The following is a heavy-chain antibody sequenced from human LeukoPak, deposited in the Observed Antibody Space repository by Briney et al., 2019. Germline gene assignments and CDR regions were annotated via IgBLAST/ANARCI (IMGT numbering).Heavy chain of an antibody. CDR2: INHSGST. V-gene: IGHV4-34*01. CDR3: ARHLARSRYYYGSGSSFDY. J-gene: IGHJ4*02. D-gene: IGHD3-10*01. Sequence: PSETLSLTCAVYGGSFSGYYWSWIRQPPGKGLEWIGEINHSGSTNYNPSLKSRVTISVDTSKNQFSLKLSSVTAADTAVYYCARHLARSRYYYGSGSSFDYWGQGTLVTVSS. CDR1: GGSFSGYY.